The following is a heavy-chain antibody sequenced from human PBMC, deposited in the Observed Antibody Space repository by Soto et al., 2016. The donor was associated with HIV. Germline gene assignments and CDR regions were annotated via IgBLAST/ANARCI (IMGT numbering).Heavy chain of an antibody. Sequence: QLQLQESGPGLVKPSETLSLTCTVSGGSISSSSYYWGWIRQPPGKGLEWIGSISYSGSTYYNPSLKSRVTISVDTSKNQFSVKVNSVTAADTAVYYCARTEVVATNWFDPVGPGNPGHRLL. CDR2: ISYSGST. J-gene: IGHJ5*02. CDR3: ARTEVVATNWFDP. V-gene: IGHV4-39*01. CDR1: GGSISSSSYY.